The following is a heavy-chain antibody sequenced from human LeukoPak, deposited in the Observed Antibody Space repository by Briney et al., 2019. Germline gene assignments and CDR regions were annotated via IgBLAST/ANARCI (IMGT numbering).Heavy chain of an antibody. Sequence: PSETLSLTCTVSGGSISSSSYYWGWIRQPPGKGLEWIESIYYSGSTYYNPSLKSRVTISVDTSKNQFSLKLSSVTAADTAVYYCARVGSPASSSTSCYVDYWGQGTLVTVSS. CDR1: GGSISSSSYY. CDR2: IYYSGST. D-gene: IGHD2-2*01. CDR3: ARVGSPASSSTSCYVDY. V-gene: IGHV4-39*07. J-gene: IGHJ4*02.